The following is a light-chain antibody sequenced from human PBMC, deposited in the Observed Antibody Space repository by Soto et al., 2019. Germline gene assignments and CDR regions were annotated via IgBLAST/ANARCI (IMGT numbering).Light chain of an antibody. CDR2: DAT. V-gene: IGKV3-11*01. CDR3: QQRRNWPIT. CDR1: QGVSRH. Sequence: EIVLTQYPGTLSLSPGERATLSCRASQGVSRHLAWYQQKPGQAPRLLIYDATTRATGIPARFSGSGSGTDFTLTISSLEPEDFAVYYCQQRRNWPITFGHGTRLEIK. J-gene: IGKJ5*01.